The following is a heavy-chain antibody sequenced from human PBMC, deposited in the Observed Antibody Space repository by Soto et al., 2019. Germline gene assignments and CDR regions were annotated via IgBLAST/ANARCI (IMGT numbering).Heavy chain of an antibody. D-gene: IGHD6-13*01. CDR1: GGSISSSSYY. V-gene: IGHV4-39*01. J-gene: IGHJ6*02. Sequence: SETLSLTCTVSGGSISSSSYYWGWIRQPPGKGLEWIGSIYYSGSTYYNPSLKSRVTISVDTSKNQFSLKLSSVTAADTAVYYCARQVSSSRGYYYYGMDVWGQGTTVTVYS. CDR3: ARQVSSSRGYYYYGMDV. CDR2: IYYSGST.